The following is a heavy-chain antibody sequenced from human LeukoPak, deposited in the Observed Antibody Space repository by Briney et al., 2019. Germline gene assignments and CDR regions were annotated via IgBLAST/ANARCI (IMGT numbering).Heavy chain of an antibody. Sequence: GGSLRLSCAASGFIVRSSYMSWVRQAPGKGLEWVSVIYSGGSPDYADSAKGRFTISRDNAKNSLYLQMNSLRAEDTALYYCARVPPDDYGDYYYFDYWGQGTLVTVSS. CDR3: ARVPPDDYGDYYYFDY. J-gene: IGHJ4*02. V-gene: IGHV3-53*01. CDR1: GFIVRSSY. D-gene: IGHD4-17*01. CDR2: IYSGGSP.